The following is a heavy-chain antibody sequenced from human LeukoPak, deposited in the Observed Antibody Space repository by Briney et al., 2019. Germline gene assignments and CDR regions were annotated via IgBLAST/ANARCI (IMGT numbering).Heavy chain of an antibody. CDR1: GYTFTSYY. CDR2: INPSDGST. D-gene: IGHD3-10*01. Sequence: ASVKVSCKASGYTFTSYYMHWVRQAPGQGLEWMGIINPSDGSTNYAQKFQGRVTITADESTSTAYMELSSLRSEDTAVYYCARAKPKNMVRGLIMRRESRYYFDYWGQGTLVTVSS. J-gene: IGHJ4*02. V-gene: IGHV1-46*01. CDR3: ARAKPKNMVRGLIMRRESRYYFDY.